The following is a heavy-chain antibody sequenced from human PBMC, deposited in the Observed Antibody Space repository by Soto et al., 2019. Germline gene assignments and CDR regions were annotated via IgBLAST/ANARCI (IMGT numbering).Heavy chain of an antibody. Sequence: GASVKVSCKASGYTFTGYYIHWVRQAPGQGLEWVGEISPKSGGTRYAQKFQCRVTMTKDTSISTVYMGLNNLSPDDTAVYYCGRGRSGELVVFYWGQGTLVTVSS. CDR1: GYTFTGYY. J-gene: IGHJ4*02. V-gene: IGHV1-2*02. CDR3: GRGRSGELVVFY. CDR2: ISPKSGGT. D-gene: IGHD1-7*01.